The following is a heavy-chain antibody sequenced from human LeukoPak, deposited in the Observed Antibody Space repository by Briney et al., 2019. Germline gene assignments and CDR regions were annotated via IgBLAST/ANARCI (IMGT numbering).Heavy chain of an antibody. V-gene: IGHV3-7*01. CDR1: GFTFRKYW. CDR3: ARDRYYYDSSGYSQFDY. J-gene: IGHJ4*02. Sequence: GGSLRLSCAASGFTFRKYWMSWVRQAPGKGLEWVANIKQDGSEKYYVDSVKGRFTISRDNAKNSLYLQMNSLRAEDTAVYYCARDRYYYDSSGYSQFDYWGQGTLVTVSS. CDR2: IKQDGSEK. D-gene: IGHD3-22*01.